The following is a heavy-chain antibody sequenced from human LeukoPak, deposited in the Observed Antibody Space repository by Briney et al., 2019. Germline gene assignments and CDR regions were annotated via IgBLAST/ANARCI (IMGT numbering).Heavy chain of an antibody. Sequence: ASVKVSCKVSGYTLTELSMHWVRQAPGKGLEWMGGFDPEDGETIYAQKFQGRVTMTEDTSTDTAYMELGSLRSEDTAVYYCASPTRRTRYYDFWSGYYNWGQGTLVTVSS. CDR3: ASPTRRTRYYDFWSGYYN. CDR2: FDPEDGET. CDR1: GYTLTELS. V-gene: IGHV1-24*01. D-gene: IGHD3-3*01. J-gene: IGHJ4*02.